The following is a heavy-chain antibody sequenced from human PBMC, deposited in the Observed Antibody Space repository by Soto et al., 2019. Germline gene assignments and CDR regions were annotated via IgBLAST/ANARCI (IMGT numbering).Heavy chain of an antibody. CDR2: ISSSGGST. J-gene: IGHJ4*02. CDR1: GFTFSSYC. CDR3: ARGYCSSTSCPSDY. D-gene: IGHD2-2*01. Sequence: PGGSLILSCAASGFTFSSYCMHWVRQAPGKGLEYVSAISSSGGSTYYANSVKGRFTISRDNSKNTLYLQMGSLRAEDMAVCYCARGYCSSTSCPSDYWGQGTLVTVSS. V-gene: IGHV3-64*01.